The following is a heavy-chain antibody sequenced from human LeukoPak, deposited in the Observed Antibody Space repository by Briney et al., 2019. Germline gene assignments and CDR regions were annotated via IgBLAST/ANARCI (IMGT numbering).Heavy chain of an antibody. Sequence: SGGSLRLSCAASGFTFSSYAMSWVRQAPGKGLEWVSAISGRGGSTSYADSVKGRFTISRDNSRNTLYLQMNSLRAEDTAVYYCAKTPLSGYSSGWYYFDYWGQGTLVTVSS. V-gene: IGHV3-23*01. CDR1: GFTFSSYA. CDR2: ISGRGGST. J-gene: IGHJ4*02. D-gene: IGHD6-19*01. CDR3: AKTPLSGYSSGWYYFDY.